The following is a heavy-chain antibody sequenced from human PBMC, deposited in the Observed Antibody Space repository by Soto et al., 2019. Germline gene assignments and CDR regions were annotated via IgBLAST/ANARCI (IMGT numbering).Heavy chain of an antibody. V-gene: IGHV1-18*01. Sequence: QVQLVQSGAEVKKPGASVKVSCKASGYTFTSYGISWVRQAPGQGLEWMGWISAYNGNTHYAQKLQGRVTMTTDTSTSTAYMELRSLRSDDTAVYYCARALGKYYDFWSGYSTQFDYWGPGTLVTVSS. J-gene: IGHJ4*02. CDR3: ARALGKYYDFWSGYSTQFDY. CDR1: GYTFTSYG. CDR2: ISAYNGNT. D-gene: IGHD3-3*01.